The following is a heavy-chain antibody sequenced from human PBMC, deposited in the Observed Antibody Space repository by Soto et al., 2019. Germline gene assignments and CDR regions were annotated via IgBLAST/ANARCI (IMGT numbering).Heavy chain of an antibody. J-gene: IGHJ5*02. D-gene: IGHD1-1*01. V-gene: IGHV1-18*01. Sequence: ASVKVSCKTSGYTFNTYCINWVRQAPGQGLELMGWISAYDGKTTYAEKFQGRVTMTTDTSTSTAYMELRSLRSDDTASYHCARDPHEFWTSYWFDPWGQGTPVTVSS. CDR2: ISAYDGKT. CDR3: ARDPHEFWTSYWFDP. CDR1: GYTFNTYC.